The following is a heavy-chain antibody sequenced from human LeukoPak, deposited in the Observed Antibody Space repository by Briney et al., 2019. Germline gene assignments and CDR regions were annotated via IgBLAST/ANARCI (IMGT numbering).Heavy chain of an antibody. CDR1: GFTFSSYS. CDR3: ARDSNCGGDCYIDY. CDR2: ISNSSSYI. D-gene: IGHD2-21*02. J-gene: IGHJ4*02. Sequence: GGSLRLSCAPSGFTFSSYSMNWVRQAPGKGLEWVSSISNSSSYIYYVDSVKGRFTISRDNAKNSLYLQMNSLRAEDTAVYYCARDSNCGGDCYIDYWGQGTLVTVSS. V-gene: IGHV3-21*01.